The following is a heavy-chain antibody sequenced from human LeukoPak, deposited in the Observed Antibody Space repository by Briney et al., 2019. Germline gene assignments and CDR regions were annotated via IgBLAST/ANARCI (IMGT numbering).Heavy chain of an antibody. J-gene: IGHJ5*02. CDR2: INPNSGGT. CDR1: GYTFIAYY. D-gene: IGHD2-2*01. Sequence: GASVKVSCKASGYTFIAYYMHWVRQAPGQGLEWMGWINPNSGGTNYAQKFQGRVTMTRDTSISTVYMELSRLRSDDTAVYYCARDSCSSTSCLSIDDHWGQGTLVTVSS. V-gene: IGHV1-2*02. CDR3: ARDSCSSTSCLSIDDH.